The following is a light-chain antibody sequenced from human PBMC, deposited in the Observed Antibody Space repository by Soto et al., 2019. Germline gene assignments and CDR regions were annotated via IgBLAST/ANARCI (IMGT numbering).Light chain of an antibody. CDR3: HQRSNWPWT. V-gene: IGKV3-11*01. Sequence: GLTQSVATLSLSTGARATLSCRATQRVSSYLAWYQQKPGQAPRLLIYDASNRATGSPARFSGSGSGTDFTLPISSLEPADVAVYYCHQRSNWPWTFGQGTKVDIK. J-gene: IGKJ1*01. CDR2: DAS. CDR1: QRVSSY.